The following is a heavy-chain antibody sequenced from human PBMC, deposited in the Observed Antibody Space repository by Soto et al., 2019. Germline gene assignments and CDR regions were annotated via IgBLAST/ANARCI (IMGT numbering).Heavy chain of an antibody. V-gene: IGHV1-18*01. D-gene: IGHD3-22*01. CDR2: ISAYNGNT. Sequence: QVQLVQSGAEVKKPGASVKVSCKASGYTFTSYGISWVRQAPGQGLEWMGWISAYNGNTNYAQKLQGRVTMTTDTSTSTAYMELRSLRSDDTAVYYCARNRRYDSSGYYYVLFDYWGQGTLVTVSS. CDR1: GYTFTSYG. J-gene: IGHJ4*02. CDR3: ARNRRYDSSGYYYVLFDY.